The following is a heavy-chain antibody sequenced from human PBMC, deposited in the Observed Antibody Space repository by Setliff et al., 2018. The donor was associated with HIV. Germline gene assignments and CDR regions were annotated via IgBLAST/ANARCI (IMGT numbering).Heavy chain of an antibody. CDR2: IWYDGSKK. D-gene: IGHD3-16*01. CDR3: ARDRGTPDKCFDP. CDR1: EVSFTFRSFG. Sequence: RLSCAASEVSFTFRSFGMHWVRQAPGKGLEWLAFIWYDGSKKSYADSVKGRFTISRDNSKNTLFLQMNSLRPEDTAVYHCARDRGTPDKCFDPWGQGTLVTVSS. V-gene: IGHV3-30*02. J-gene: IGHJ5*02.